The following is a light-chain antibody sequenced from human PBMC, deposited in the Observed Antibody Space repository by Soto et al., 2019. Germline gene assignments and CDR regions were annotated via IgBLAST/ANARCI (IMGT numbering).Light chain of an antibody. CDR1: QSVSSN. J-gene: IGKJ1*01. CDR2: GAS. Sequence: EIVLTQSPGTLSLSPGERATLSCRASQSVSSNLAWYQHRPGQAPRLLIFGASTRATGVPARFSGGGSGTEFTLPISSLQSEDFALYYCQQYMHWPRTFGQGTKVDIK. V-gene: IGKV3-15*01. CDR3: QQYMHWPRT.